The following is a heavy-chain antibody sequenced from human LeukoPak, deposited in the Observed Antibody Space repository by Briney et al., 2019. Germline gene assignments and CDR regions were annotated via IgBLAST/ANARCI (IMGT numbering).Heavy chain of an antibody. V-gene: IGHV4-4*07. D-gene: IGHD5-18*01. J-gene: IGHJ4*02. CDR2: IYTSGST. CDR3: ARLVRGYSYGYYFDY. CDR1: GGSISSYY. Sequence: SETLSLTCTVSGGSISSYYWSWIRQPAGKGLEWIGRIGLIYTSGSTNYNPSLKSRVTMSVDTSKNQFSLKLSSVTAADTAVYYCARLVRGYSYGYYFDYWGQGTLVTVSS.